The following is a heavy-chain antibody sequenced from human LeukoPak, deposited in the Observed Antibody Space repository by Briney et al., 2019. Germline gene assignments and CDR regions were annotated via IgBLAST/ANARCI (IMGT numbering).Heavy chain of an antibody. D-gene: IGHD3-22*01. CDR2: ISAYNGNT. CDR1: GFTFTSYG. J-gene: IGHJ4*02. Sequence: GSLRLSCAASGFTFTSYGISWVRQAPGQGLEWMGWISAYNGNTNYAQKLQGRVTMTTDTSTSTAYMELRSLRSDDTAVYYCASTLHYDSSGYYLGYYFDYWGQGTLVTVSS. V-gene: IGHV1-18*01. CDR3: ASTLHYDSSGYYLGYYFDY.